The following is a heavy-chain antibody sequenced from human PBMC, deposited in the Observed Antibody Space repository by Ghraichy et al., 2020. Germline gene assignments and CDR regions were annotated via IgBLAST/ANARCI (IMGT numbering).Heavy chain of an antibody. CDR3: ARVGGLEWLLLGRYYFDY. CDR1: GYTFTSYG. CDR2: ISAYNGNT. J-gene: IGHJ4*02. Sequence: ASVKVSCKASGYTFTSYGISWVRQAPGQGLEWMGWISAYNGNTNYAQKLQGRVTMTTDTSTSTAYMELRSLRSDDTAVYYCARVGGLEWLLLGRYYFDYWGQGTLVTVSS. D-gene: IGHD3-22*01. V-gene: IGHV1-18*01.